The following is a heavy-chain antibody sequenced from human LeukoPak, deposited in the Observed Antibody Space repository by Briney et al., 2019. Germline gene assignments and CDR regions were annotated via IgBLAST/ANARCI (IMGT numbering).Heavy chain of an antibody. CDR3: ATDGYNSRGGFDY. V-gene: IGHV1-69*04. CDR2: IIPILGIA. CDR1: GGTFSSYA. J-gene: IGHJ4*02. Sequence: ASVKVSCKASGGTFSSYAISWVRQAPGQGLEWMGRIIPILGIANYAQKFQGRVTITADKSTSTAYMELSSLRSEDTAVYYCATDGYNSRGGFDYWGQGTLVTVSS. D-gene: IGHD5-24*01.